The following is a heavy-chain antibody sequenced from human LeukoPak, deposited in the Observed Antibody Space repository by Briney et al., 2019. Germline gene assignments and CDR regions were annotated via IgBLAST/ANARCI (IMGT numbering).Heavy chain of an antibody. CDR1: GYTFTSYD. J-gene: IGHJ4*02. CDR2: MNPNSGNT. Sequence: ASVKVSCKASGYTFTSYDINWVRQATGQGLEWMGWMNPNSGNTGYAQKFQGRVTMTRNTSISTAYMGLSSLRSEDTAVYYCARGRSGMITFGGVIVYDYWGQGTLVTVSS. CDR3: ARGRSGMITFGGVIVYDY. D-gene: IGHD3-16*02. V-gene: IGHV1-8*01.